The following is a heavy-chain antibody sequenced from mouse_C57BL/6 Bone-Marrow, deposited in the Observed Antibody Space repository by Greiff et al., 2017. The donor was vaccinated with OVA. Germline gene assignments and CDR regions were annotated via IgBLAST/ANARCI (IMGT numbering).Heavy chain of an antibody. CDR1: GYTFTNYW. J-gene: IGHJ2*01. D-gene: IGHD2-3*01. Sequence: VKLQQSGAELVRPGTSVKMSCKASGYTFTNYWIGWAKQRPGHGLEWIGDIYPGGGYTNYNEKFKGKATLTADKSSSTAYMQFSSLTSEDSAIDYCAREVYDGFDYWGQGTTLTDSP. CDR2: IYPGGGYT. CDR3: AREVYDGFDY. V-gene: IGHV1-63*01.